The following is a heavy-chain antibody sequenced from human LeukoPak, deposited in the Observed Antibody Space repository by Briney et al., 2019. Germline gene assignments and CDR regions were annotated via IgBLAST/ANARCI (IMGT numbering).Heavy chain of an antibody. D-gene: IGHD3-10*01. CDR1: GGTFNSYA. V-gene: IGHV1-18*01. J-gene: IGHJ4*02. CDR2: ISAYNGNT. Sequence: RASVKVSCKASGGTFNSYAISWVRQAPGQGLEWMGWISAYNGNTNYAQKLQGRVTMTTDTSTSTAYMELRSLRSDDTAVYYCARDQGGVPTYDYWGQGTLVTVSS. CDR3: ARDQGGVPTYDY.